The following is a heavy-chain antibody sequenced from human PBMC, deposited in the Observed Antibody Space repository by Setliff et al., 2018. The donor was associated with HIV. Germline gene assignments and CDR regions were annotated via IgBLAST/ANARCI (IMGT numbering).Heavy chain of an antibody. V-gene: IGHV1-69-2*01. Sequence: ASVKVSCKASGYTFIDYFVHWIKKAPGKGLEWMGRVDPENGQTVYAEKLQGRVIIRADTSIDTAYMELSSLRAEDTAVYYCARRYCGGNSCSVNWFDPWGQGTLVTVSS. CDR2: VDPENGQT. D-gene: IGHD2-15*01. CDR1: GYTFIDYF. J-gene: IGHJ5*02. CDR3: ARRYCGGNSCSVNWFDP.